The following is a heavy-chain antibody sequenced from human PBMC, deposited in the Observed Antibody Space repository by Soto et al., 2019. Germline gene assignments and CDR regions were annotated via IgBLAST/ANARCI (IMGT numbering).Heavy chain of an antibody. D-gene: IGHD1-1*01. CDR1: GYTFTSYG. Sequence: QVHLVQSGAEVKKPGASVKVSCKGSGYTFTSYGITWVRQAPGQGLEWMGWISAHNGNTNYAQKRQGRVPVARDTSTSTAYMELRSVRSDDTAVYYCARGRYGDYWGQGALVTVSS. V-gene: IGHV1-18*01. CDR3: ARGRYGDY. CDR2: ISAHNGNT. J-gene: IGHJ4*02.